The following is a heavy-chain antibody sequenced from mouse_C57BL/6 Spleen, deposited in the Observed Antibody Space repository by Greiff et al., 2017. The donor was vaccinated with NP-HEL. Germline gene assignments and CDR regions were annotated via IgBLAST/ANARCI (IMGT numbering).Heavy chain of an antibody. CDR1: GYAFSSSW. D-gene: IGHD1-1*01. CDR3: ARSLYGSRRYAMDY. Sequence: QVQLKQSGPELVKPGASVKISCKASGYAFSSSWMNWVKQRPGKGLEWIGRIYPGDGDTNYNGKFKGKATLTADKSSSTAYMQLSSLTSEDSAVYFCARSLYGSRRYAMDYWGQGTSVTVSS. CDR2: IYPGDGDT. J-gene: IGHJ4*01. V-gene: IGHV1-82*01.